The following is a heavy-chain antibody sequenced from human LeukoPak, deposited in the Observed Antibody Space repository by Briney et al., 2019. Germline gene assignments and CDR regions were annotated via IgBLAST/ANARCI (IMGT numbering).Heavy chain of an antibody. D-gene: IGHD2-8*02. Sequence: SETLSLTCTVSGGSISSYYWSWIRQPPGKGLEWNAYISDIGSINYNPSLKSRVTISLDTSKNQFSLKLSSVTAADTAVYYCAGHHPRNTVDFWGQGTLVTVSS. CDR2: ISDIGSI. V-gene: IGHV4-59*08. CDR1: GGSISSYY. J-gene: IGHJ4*02. CDR3: AGHHPRNTVDF.